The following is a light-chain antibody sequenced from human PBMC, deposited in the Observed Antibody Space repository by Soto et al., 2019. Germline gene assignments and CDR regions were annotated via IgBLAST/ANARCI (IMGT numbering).Light chain of an antibody. Sequence: EIVRTQSPGTLAVSAGERATLSCRASQSVSSNLAWYQQKPGRAPRLLIYGASTRATGIPARFSGSGSGTDFTLTISSLEPEDSAVYYCQQRHMWPITFGQGTRLEIK. V-gene: IGKV3-15*01. CDR1: QSVSSN. CDR2: GAS. CDR3: QQRHMWPIT. J-gene: IGKJ5*01.